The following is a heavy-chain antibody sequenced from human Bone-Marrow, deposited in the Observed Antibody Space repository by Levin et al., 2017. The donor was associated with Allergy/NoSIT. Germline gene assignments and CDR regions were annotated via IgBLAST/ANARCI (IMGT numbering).Heavy chain of an antibody. CDR3: AGERGWVFGSYYYGMDI. J-gene: IGHJ6*02. CDR2: IYNTGTT. CDR1: GFTVRANY. V-gene: IGHV3-66*03. D-gene: IGHD3-10*01. Sequence: PGGSLRLSCAASGFTVRANYMTWVRQAPGKGLDWVSVIYNTGTTYYADSVKGRFTISRDISKNPLYLQVNSLTIDDTAVYFCAGERGWVFGSYYYGMDIWGQGTSVTVSS.